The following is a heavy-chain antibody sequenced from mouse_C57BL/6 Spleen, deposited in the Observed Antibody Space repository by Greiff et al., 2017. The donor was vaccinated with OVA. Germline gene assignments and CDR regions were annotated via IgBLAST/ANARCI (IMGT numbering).Heavy chain of an antibody. CDR1: GYSITSGYD. V-gene: IGHV3-1*01. CDR3: ARGSTTVALDY. CDR2: ISYSGST. D-gene: IGHD1-1*01. J-gene: IGHJ2*01. Sequence: EVQLQESGPGMVKPSQSLSLTCTVTGYSITSGYDWHWIRHFPGNKLEWMGYISYSGSTNYNPSLKSRISITHDTSKNHFFLKVNSVTTEDTATYYCARGSTTVALDYWGQGTTLTVSS.